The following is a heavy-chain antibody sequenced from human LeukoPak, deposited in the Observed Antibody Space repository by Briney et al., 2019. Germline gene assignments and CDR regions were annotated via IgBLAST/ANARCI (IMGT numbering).Heavy chain of an antibody. CDR2: IYYSGST. CDR3: AREGSLAAAGNWFDP. CDR1: GGSISSGDYY. Sequence: PSQTLSLTCTVSGGSISSGDYYWSWIRQPPGKGLEWIGYIYYSGSTYYNPSLKSRVTISVDTSKNQFSLKLSSVTAADTAVYYCAREGSLAAAGNWFDPWGQGTLVNVSS. V-gene: IGHV4-30-4*01. D-gene: IGHD6-25*01. J-gene: IGHJ5*02.